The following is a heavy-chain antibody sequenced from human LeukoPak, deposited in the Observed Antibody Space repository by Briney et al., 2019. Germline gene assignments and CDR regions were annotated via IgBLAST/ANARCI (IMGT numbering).Heavy chain of an antibody. CDR3: ARDQVGATSDGYYYYGMDV. CDR1: GFTFSSYG. CDR2: IYSGGST. D-gene: IGHD1-26*01. Sequence: GGSLRLSCAAIGFTFSSYGMSWVRQAPGKGLEWVSVIYSGGSTYYADSVKGRFTISRDNSKNTLYLQMNSLRAEDTAVYYCARDQVGATSDGYYYYGMDVWGQGTTVTVSS. J-gene: IGHJ6*02. V-gene: IGHV3-66*01.